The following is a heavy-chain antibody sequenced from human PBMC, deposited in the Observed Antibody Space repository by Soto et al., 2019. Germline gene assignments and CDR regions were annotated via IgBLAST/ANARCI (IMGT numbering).Heavy chain of an antibody. CDR2: ISGTGGSS. CDR1: GFTFSTYT. J-gene: IGHJ2*01. D-gene: IGHD6-19*01. CDR3: AKRAVAGRNWYFDL. Sequence: EVQLLESGGGLVQPGGSLRLSCAASGFTFSTYTMSWVRQAPGKGMECVSAISGTGGSSSYTDSVKGRFTISRDNSKNTLSLQMVSLRAEDTARYNCAKRAVAGRNWYFDLWGRGTLVTVSS. V-gene: IGHV3-23*01.